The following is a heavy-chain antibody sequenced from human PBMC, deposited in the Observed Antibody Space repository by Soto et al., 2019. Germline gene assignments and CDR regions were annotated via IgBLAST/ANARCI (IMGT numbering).Heavy chain of an antibody. CDR1: GGSFSGYY. Sequence: PSETLSLTCAVYGGSFSGYYWSWIRQHPGKGLEWIGEINHSGSTNYNPSLKSRVTISVDTSKNQFSLKLSSVTAADTAVYYCASLPNVWFGELFGYYYYGMDVWGQRTTVTVSS. CDR3: ASLPNVWFGELFGYYYYGMDV. J-gene: IGHJ6*02. V-gene: IGHV4-34*01. CDR2: INHSGST. D-gene: IGHD3-10*01.